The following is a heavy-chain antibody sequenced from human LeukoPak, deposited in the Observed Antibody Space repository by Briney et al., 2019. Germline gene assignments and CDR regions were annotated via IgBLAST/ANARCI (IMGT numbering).Heavy chain of an antibody. D-gene: IGHD2-2*01. CDR1: GGSISSYY. V-gene: IGHV4-59*08. CDR2: IYHSGST. Sequence: PSETLSLTCTVSGGSISSYYWSWIRQPPGKGLEWIGSIYHSGSTYYNPSLKSRVTISVDTSKNQFSLKLSSVTAADTAVYYCARLGIVVVPAAINWFDPWGQGTLVTVSS. J-gene: IGHJ5*02. CDR3: ARLGIVVVPAAINWFDP.